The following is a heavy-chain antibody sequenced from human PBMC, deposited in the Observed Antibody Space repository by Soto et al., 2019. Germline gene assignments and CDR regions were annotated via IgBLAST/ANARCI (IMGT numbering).Heavy chain of an antibody. V-gene: IGHV4-39*07. D-gene: IGHD3-22*01. CDR1: GGSVSSTDYY. CDR3: AREYNYDSSGIGFDS. CDR2: IYYSGSP. Sequence: SETLSLTCAVSGGSVSSTDYYWGWIRQPPGKGLEWIGSIYYSGSPHHNPSLKSRVTISEDRSKNQFYLKLSSVTAADTAVYYCAREYNYDSSGIGFDSWGQGTLVTVSS. J-gene: IGHJ4*02.